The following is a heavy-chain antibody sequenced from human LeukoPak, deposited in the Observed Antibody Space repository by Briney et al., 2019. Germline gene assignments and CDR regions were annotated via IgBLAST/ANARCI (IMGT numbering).Heavy chain of an antibody. CDR3: AKLSAAAPRGWFAP. Sequence: AGGSLRLSCAASGFTFSSYAMSWVRQAPGKGLEWVSAISGSGGSTYYADSVKGRFTISRDNSKNTLYLQMNSLRAEDTAVYYCAKLSAAAPRGWFAPWGQGTLVTVSS. J-gene: IGHJ5*02. V-gene: IGHV3-23*01. D-gene: IGHD6-13*01. CDR1: GFTFSSYA. CDR2: ISGSGGST.